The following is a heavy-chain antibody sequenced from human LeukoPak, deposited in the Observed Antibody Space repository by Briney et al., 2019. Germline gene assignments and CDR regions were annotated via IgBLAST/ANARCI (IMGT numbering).Heavy chain of an antibody. V-gene: IGHV4-30-2*01. D-gene: IGHD3-22*01. CDR3: ARDSYYDNSGEGAFDI. CDR1: GGSISTIGYS. J-gene: IGHJ3*02. Sequence: SETLSLTCTVSGGSISTIGYSWTWIRQPPGKCLEWIGYIYQSGSSSYNPSLQSRVTISIDRSKNQFSLKLSSVTAADTAVYYCARDSYYDNSGEGAFDIWGQGTMVTVSA. CDR2: IYQSGSS.